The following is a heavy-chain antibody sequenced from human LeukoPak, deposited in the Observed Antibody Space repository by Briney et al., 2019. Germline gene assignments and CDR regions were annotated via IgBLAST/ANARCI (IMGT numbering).Heavy chain of an antibody. CDR3: ASEDMDTGDF. Sequence: PGGSLRLSCAASRFTFTNAGIHWVRLAAGKGLEWVSFISHDGTNKYYSDSVDGRFTVSRLNSQNTVHLQMTDLRPDDTATYYCASEDMDTGDFWGQGTLVTVSS. V-gene: IGHV3-30*01. D-gene: IGHD5-18*01. J-gene: IGHJ4*02. CDR1: RFTFTNAG. CDR2: ISHDGTNK.